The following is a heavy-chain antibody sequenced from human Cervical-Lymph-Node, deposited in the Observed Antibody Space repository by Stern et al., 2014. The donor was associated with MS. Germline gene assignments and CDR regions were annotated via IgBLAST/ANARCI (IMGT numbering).Heavy chain of an antibody. V-gene: IGHV2-26*01. CDR1: GFSLSHVRMG. D-gene: IGHD6-13*01. CDR2: IFSNEAQ. J-gene: IGHJ3*02. CDR3: ARMMQPLAGDALDI. Sequence: QVTLRESGPVLVKPTETLTLTCTVSGFSLSHVRMGVSWIRQPPGKALEWLAHIFSNEAQTYTTSLKGRLTLSKDISKNPGILTLPHMDPADTATYYCARMMQPLAGDALDIWGQGTMVSVSS.